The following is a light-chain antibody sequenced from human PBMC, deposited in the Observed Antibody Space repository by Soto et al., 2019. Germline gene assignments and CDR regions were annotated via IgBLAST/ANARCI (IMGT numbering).Light chain of an antibody. V-gene: IGKV3-20*01. CDR2: GAS. Sequence: IGLTKSPGTLSLSQGERATLSCRASQSVSSTYLAWYQQKPGQAPRLLIYGASSRATGIPDRFSGSGSGTDFTLTITGLEREDFGVYYCQQYDTSPDTFGPGTNVDIK. J-gene: IGKJ3*01. CDR1: QSVSSTY. CDR3: QQYDTSPDT.